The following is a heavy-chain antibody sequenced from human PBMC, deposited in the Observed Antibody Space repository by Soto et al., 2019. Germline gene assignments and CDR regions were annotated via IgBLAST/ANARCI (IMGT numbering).Heavy chain of an antibody. CDR1: GGTFSNYG. CDR2: IVPILGA. V-gene: IGHV1-69*11. J-gene: IGHJ6*02. Sequence: QVQLVQSGAEVKKPGSSVKVSCKSSGGTFSNYGFSWVRQAPCQVLVCMGVIVPILGAEHTQKLQGRVTIAADEATNTVFMELRGMRSEDKAVYYCARGGSDYEGSGYYQGHVWGQGTTVTVSS. CDR3: ARGGSDYEGSGYYQGHV. D-gene: IGHD3-22*01.